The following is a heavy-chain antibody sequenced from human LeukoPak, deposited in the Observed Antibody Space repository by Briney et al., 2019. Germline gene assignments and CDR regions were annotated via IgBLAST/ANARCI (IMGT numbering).Heavy chain of an antibody. V-gene: IGHV4-59*01. CDR3: ARGGAISTYYFDY. D-gene: IGHD3-3*01. CDR1: GGSFSGYY. Sequence: PSETLSLTCAVYGGSFSGYYWSWIRQPPGKGLEWIGYIYYSGSTKYNPSLKSRVTISVDTSKNQFSLKLSPVTAADSAVYYCARGGAISTYYFDYWGQGTLVTVSS. J-gene: IGHJ4*02. CDR2: IYYSGST.